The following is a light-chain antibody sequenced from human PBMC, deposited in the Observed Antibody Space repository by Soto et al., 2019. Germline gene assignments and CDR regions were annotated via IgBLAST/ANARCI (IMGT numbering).Light chain of an antibody. Sequence: EIVLTQSPGTPSFSPGERAPPSCRASQSVSSSYLAWYQQKLGQAPRLLIYGASTRATGIPARFSGSGSGTEFTLNISSLQSEDFAVYYCQHYNNWLGTFGGGTKVDIK. J-gene: IGKJ4*01. CDR1: QSVSSSY. CDR3: QHYNNWLGT. CDR2: GAS. V-gene: IGKV3-15*01.